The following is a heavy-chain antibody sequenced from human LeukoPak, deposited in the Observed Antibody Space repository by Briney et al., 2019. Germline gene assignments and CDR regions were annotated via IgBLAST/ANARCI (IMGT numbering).Heavy chain of an antibody. V-gene: IGHV3-23*01. Sequence: GSLRLSCVVSEFTFRSDWMSWVRQAPGKGLEWVSSISVGGDYIYYADSVRGRFTISRDNSKSTLYLQMNSLRAEDTAVYYCAKIAVSGLWYFDLWGRGTLVTVSS. CDR2: ISVGGDYI. CDR1: EFTFRSDW. J-gene: IGHJ2*01. D-gene: IGHD6-19*01. CDR3: AKIAVSGLWYFDL.